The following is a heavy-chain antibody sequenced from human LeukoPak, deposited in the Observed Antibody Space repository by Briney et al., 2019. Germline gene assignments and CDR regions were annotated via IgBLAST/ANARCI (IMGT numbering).Heavy chain of an antibody. V-gene: IGHV3-15*01. J-gene: IGHJ4*02. D-gene: IGHD3-3*01. CDR1: GFTFSNYW. CDR2: IKSKVNGETI. CDR3: ATGGYYLDY. Sequence: GGSLRLSCEGSGFTFSNYWMTWVRQAPEKGLDWVGRIKSKVNGETIEYAAPVKGRFTFSRDDSKSTVYLQMNSLKIEDTAVYYCATGGYYLDYWGQGTLVTVSS.